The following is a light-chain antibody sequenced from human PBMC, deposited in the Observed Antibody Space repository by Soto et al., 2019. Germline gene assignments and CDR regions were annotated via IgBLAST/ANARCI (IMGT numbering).Light chain of an antibody. CDR3: QQYNDWPPFT. CDR2: GAS. J-gene: IGKJ3*01. V-gene: IGKV3-15*01. CDR1: QSVNDK. Sequence: EVVVTQSPATLSVSPGERATLSCRASQSVNDKVAWFQQKPGQAPRLLIIGASTTATGVPARFSGSGSGREFTLTISSLQSEDFAVYYCQQYNDWPPFTFGPGT.